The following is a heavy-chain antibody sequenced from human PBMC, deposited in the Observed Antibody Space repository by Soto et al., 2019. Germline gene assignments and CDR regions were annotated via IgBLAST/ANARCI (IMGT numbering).Heavy chain of an antibody. CDR3: AKDSQIWSGFYAFDY. V-gene: IGHV3-23*01. CDR1: GFTFSSYA. D-gene: IGHD3-3*01. CDR2: ISGSGGST. J-gene: IGHJ4*02. Sequence: GGSLRLSCAASGFTFSSYAMSWVRQAPGKGLEWVSAISGSGGSTYYAKSVKGRFNISRENSKNSLYLQMYNLRAEDTAIYYCAKDSQIWSGFYAFDYWGQGTLVTVSS.